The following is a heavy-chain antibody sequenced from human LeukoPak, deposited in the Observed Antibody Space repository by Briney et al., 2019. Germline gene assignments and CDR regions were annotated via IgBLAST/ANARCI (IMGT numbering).Heavy chain of an antibody. CDR1: GGSISSYY. Sequence: SETLSLTCTVSGGSISSYYWSWIRQPPGKGLEWIGYIYTSGSTNYNPSLKSRVTISVDTSKNQFSLKLSSVTAADTAVYYCARLGCNNTNCYRYYYYYNEVWGKRTTVTVSS. CDR3: ARLGCNNTNCYRYYYYYNEV. D-gene: IGHD2-2*01. V-gene: IGHV4-4*09. J-gene: IGHJ6*03. CDR2: IYTSGST.